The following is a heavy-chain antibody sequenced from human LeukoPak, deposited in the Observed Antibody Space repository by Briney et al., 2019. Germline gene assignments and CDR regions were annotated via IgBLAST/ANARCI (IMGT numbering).Heavy chain of an antibody. CDR3: ARQDVASTGTTYYYAMDV. J-gene: IGHJ6*02. CDR2: INPGDSDT. CDR1: GFTFTTYW. V-gene: IGHV5-51*01. D-gene: IGHD1/OR15-1a*01. Sequence: GESLRISCKGSGFTFTTYWISWVRQKPGKGLEWMGIINPGDSDTRYSPSFQGQVTISADKSISTAYLQWSSLKASDTAMYYCARQDVASTGTTYYYAMDVWGQGTTVTVSS.